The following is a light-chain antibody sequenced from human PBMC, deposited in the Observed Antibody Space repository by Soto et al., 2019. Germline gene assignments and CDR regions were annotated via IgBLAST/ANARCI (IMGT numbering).Light chain of an antibody. V-gene: IGKV3-20*01. Sequence: ERATLSCRASQSVGSSYLAWYQQKPGQAPRLLIYGASSRATGIPDRFSGSGSGTDFTLTISRLEPEDFAVYYCQQYGSSPPWTFGQGTKV. J-gene: IGKJ1*01. CDR3: QQYGSSPPWT. CDR2: GAS. CDR1: QSVGSSY.